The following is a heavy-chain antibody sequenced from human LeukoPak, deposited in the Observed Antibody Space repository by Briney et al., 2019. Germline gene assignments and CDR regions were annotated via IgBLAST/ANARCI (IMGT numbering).Heavy chain of an antibody. D-gene: IGHD3-22*01. CDR2: IYNSGST. CDR1: GGSISSNNYY. Sequence: PSETLSLTCTVSGGSISSNNYYWGWIRQPPGKGLEWIGSIYNSGSTYYNPSLKSRVTISVDRSKNQFSLKPSSVTAADTAVYYCARLYYDSRGYYWFDRWGQGTLVTVSS. CDR3: ARLYYDSRGYYWFDR. V-gene: IGHV4-39*01. J-gene: IGHJ5*02.